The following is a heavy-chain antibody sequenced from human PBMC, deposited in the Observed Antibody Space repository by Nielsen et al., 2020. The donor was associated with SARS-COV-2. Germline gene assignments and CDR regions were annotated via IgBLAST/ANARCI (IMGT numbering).Heavy chain of an antibody. CDR2: ISYDGSNK. D-gene: IGHD3-22*01. CDR3: ARGLTKYYYDSSGYGGFDP. V-gene: IGHV3-30-3*01. J-gene: IGHJ5*02. Sequence: GESLKISCAASGFTFSSYAMHWVRQAPGKGLEWVAVISYDGSNKYYAGSVKGRFTISRDNSKNTLYLQMNSLRAEDTAVYYCARGLTKYYYDSSGYGGFDPWGQGTLVTVSS. CDR1: GFTFSSYA.